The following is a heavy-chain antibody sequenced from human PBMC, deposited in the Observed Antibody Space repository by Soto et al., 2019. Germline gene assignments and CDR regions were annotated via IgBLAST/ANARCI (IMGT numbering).Heavy chain of an antibody. CDR1: GGSISSGDYY. D-gene: IGHD3-10*01. CDR2: IYYSGST. CDR3: ARGLGFGESTPGNYFDY. V-gene: IGHV4-30-4*01. Sequence: PSETLSLTCTVSGGSISSGDYYWSWIRQPPGKGLEWIGYIYYSGSTYYNPSLKSRVTISVDTSKNQFSLKLSSVTAADTAVYYCARGLGFGESTPGNYFDYWGQGTLVTVSS. J-gene: IGHJ4*02.